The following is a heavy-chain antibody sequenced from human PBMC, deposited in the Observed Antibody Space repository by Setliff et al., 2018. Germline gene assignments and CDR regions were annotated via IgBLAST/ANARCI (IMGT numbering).Heavy chain of an antibody. CDR1: GGSISSSSYY. J-gene: IGHJ4*02. CDR2: IDYSGST. D-gene: IGHD6-13*01. Sequence: SETLSLTCTVSGGSISSSSYYWGWIRQPPGKGLEWIGSIDYSGSTYYTPSLKSRVTISVDTSKNQFSLKLSSVTAADTAVYYCASFAGSSWVDYWGQGTLVTVSS. CDR3: ASFAGSSWVDY. V-gene: IGHV4-39*01.